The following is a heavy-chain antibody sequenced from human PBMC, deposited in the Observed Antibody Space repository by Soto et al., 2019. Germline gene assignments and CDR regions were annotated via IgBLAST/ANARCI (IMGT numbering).Heavy chain of an antibody. CDR1: GVTFSTST. CDR3: ASAGFVSGWNEFSGMDV. Sequence: VQLVQTGAEVRKPGSSVKVSCQVSGVTFSTSTITWVRQAPGQGLEWMGSIIPILGTAKSTQKFQGRVTSTAEDSARVASMKLSSLAPEGTAVYYSASAGFVSGWNEFSGMDVWGQGTTFTFSS. D-gene: IGHD6-19*01. CDR2: IIPILGTA. J-gene: IGHJ6*02. V-gene: IGHV1-69*11.